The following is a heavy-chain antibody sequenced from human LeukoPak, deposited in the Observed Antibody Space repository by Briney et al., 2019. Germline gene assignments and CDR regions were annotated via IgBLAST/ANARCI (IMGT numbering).Heavy chain of an antibody. V-gene: IGHV1-3*01. CDR2: INAGNGNT. D-gene: IGHD3-22*01. J-gene: IGHJ4*02. Sequence: GASVKVSCKASGYTFTSYAMHWGRQAPGQRLEWMGWINAGNGNTKYSQKFQGRVTITRDTSASTAYMELSSLRSEDTAVYCCARDLYYDGSGPDGSFDYWGQGTLVTVSS. CDR3: ARDLYYDGSGPDGSFDY. CDR1: GYTFTSYA.